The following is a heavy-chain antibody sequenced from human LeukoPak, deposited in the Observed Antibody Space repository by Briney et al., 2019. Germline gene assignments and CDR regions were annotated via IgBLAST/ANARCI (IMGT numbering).Heavy chain of an antibody. CDR3: AREGRPRSPYFDY. Sequence: PGGSLRLSCAASGFTFSSYGMHWVRQAPGKGLEWVAVIWYDGSNKYYADSVKGRFTISRDNSKNTLYLQMNSLRAEDTAVYYCAREGRPRSPYFDYWGQGTLVTVSS. J-gene: IGHJ4*02. V-gene: IGHV3-33*08. CDR1: GFTFSSYG. CDR2: IWYDGSNK.